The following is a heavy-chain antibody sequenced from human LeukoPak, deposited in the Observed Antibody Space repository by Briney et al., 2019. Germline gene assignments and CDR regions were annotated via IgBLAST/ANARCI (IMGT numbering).Heavy chain of an antibody. CDR1: GFTFSGHG. CDR3: ARGVGWGSGQNYMDV. Sequence: PGGSLRLSCAASGFTFSGHGTNWVRQAPGKGLEWVSSISSSSSYIYYADSVKGRFTTPRDNAKNSLYLQMNSPRAEDTAVYYCARGVGWGSGQNYMDVWGKGTTVTVSS. CDR2: ISSSSSYI. D-gene: IGHD2-21*01. J-gene: IGHJ6*03. V-gene: IGHV3-21*01.